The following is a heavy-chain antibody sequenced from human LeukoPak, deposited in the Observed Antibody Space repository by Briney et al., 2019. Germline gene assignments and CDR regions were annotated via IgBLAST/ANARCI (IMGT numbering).Heavy chain of an antibody. V-gene: IGHV4-39*01. D-gene: IGHD3-22*01. CDR2: IYYSGST. J-gene: IGHJ4*02. Sequence: SETLSLTCTVSGGSISSSSYYWGWIRQPPGKGLEWIGSIYYSGSTYYNPFLKSRVTISVDTSKNQFSLKLSSVTAADTAVYYCARQMSVNVSPSNFDYWGQGTLVTVSS. CDR1: GGSISSSSYY. CDR3: ARQMSVNVSPSNFDY.